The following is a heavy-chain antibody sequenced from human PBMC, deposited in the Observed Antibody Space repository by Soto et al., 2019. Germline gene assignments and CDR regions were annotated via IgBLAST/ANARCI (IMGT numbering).Heavy chain of an antibody. J-gene: IGHJ3*02. CDR1: GFTFSDYY. V-gene: IGHV3-11*01. CDR3: ARDSSASLCSGGSCYYDAFDI. Sequence: GGSLRLSCAASGFTFSDYYMSWIRQAPGKGLEWVSYISSSGSTIYYADSVKGRFTISRDNAKNSLYLKMNSLRAEDTAVYYCARDSSASLCSGGSCYYDAFDIWGQGTMVTVSS. D-gene: IGHD2-15*01. CDR2: ISSSGSTI.